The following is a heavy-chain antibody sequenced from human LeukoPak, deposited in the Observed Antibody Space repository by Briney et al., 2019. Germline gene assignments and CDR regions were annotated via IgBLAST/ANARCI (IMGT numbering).Heavy chain of an antibody. Sequence: SETLSLTCSVSNDSITMYYWTWIRQPPGKGLEWIGYVDLTGSTNFNPSLHGRVSISRDTTNNLFSLRLRSVTAADTAVYFCARGRVSSSTWYSTYYYYFYMDVWGKGTTVTVSS. J-gene: IGHJ6*03. CDR1: NDSITMYY. CDR3: ARGRVSSSTWYSTYYYYFYMDV. CDR2: VDLTGST. D-gene: IGHD1-1*01. V-gene: IGHV4-59*01.